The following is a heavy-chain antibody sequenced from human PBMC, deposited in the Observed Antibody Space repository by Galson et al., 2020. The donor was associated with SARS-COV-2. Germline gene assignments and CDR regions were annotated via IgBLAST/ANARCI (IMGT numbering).Heavy chain of an antibody. CDR3: ARIGDGSGYYFDY. CDR1: GGSMTNYY. J-gene: IGHJ4*02. D-gene: IGHD3-22*01. CDR2: IYYRGST. V-gene: IGHV4-59*01. Sequence: SETLSLTCSVSGGSMTNYYWGWIRQSPGKGLESIGYIYYRGSTNYNPSLKSRVTILVDTSKMQFSLKLTSVTAADTAVYYCARIGDGSGYYFDYWGQGTLVTVSS.